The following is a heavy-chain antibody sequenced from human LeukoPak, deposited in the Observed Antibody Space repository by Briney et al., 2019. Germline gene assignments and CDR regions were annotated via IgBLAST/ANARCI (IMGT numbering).Heavy chain of an antibody. Sequence: SETLSLTCTVSGGSISSGDYYWSWIRQPPGKGLEWIGHIYYSGSTYYNPSLKSRVTISVDTSKNQFSLKLSSVTAADTAVYYCARRDYYYYMDVWGKGTTVTVSS. CDR3: ARRDYYYYMDV. CDR1: GGSISSGDYY. V-gene: IGHV4-30-4*08. J-gene: IGHJ6*03. CDR2: IYYSGST.